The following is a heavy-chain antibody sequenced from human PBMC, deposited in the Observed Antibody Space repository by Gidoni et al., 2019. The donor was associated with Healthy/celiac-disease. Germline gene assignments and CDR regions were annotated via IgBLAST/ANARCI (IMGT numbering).Heavy chain of an antibody. Sequence: QVQLQQWGAGLLKPSETLSLTCAVYAGSFSGYYWSWIRQPPGKGLEWIGEINHSGSTNYNPSLKSRVTISVDKSKNQFSLKLSSVTAADTAVYYCAREDPITVTGAFDIWGQGTMVTVSS. CDR2: INHSGST. CDR1: AGSFSGYY. V-gene: IGHV4-34*01. J-gene: IGHJ3*02. D-gene: IGHD4-17*01. CDR3: AREDPITVTGAFDI.